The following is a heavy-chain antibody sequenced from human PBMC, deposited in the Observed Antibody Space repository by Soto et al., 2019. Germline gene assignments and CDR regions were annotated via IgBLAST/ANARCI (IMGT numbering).Heavy chain of an antibody. CDR2: ISYDGSNK. V-gene: IGHV3-30-3*01. CDR3: VRDSHYYDSHFDY. CDR1: GFTFSSYA. J-gene: IGHJ4*02. Sequence: PGGSLRLCCAASGFTFSSYAMHWVRQAPGKGLEWVAVISYDGSNKYYADSVKGRFTISRDNSKNTLYLQMNSLRAEDTAVYYCVRDSHYYDSHFDYWGQGTLVTVSS. D-gene: IGHD3-22*01.